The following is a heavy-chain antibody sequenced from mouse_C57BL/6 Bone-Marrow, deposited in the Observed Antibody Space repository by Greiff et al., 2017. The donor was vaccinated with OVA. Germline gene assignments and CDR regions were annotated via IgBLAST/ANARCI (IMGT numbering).Heavy chain of an antibody. CDR1: GYTFTSYW. V-gene: IGHV1-50*01. CDR3: ARYGRMDY. J-gene: IGHJ4*01. D-gene: IGHD1-1*01. CDR2: IDPSDSYT. Sequence: QVQLQQPGAELVKPGASVKLSCKASGYTFTSYWMQWVKQRPGQGLEWIGEIDPSDSYTNYNQKFKGKATLTVDTSSSTAYMQLSSLTSEDSAVYYCARYGRMDYWGQGTSGTVSS.